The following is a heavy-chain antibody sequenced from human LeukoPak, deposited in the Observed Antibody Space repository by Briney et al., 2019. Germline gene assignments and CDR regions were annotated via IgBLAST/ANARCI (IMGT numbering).Heavy chain of an antibody. Sequence: GGSLRLSCAASGFTFDDYAMHWVRQAPGKGLEWVSGISYNSGRTGYADSVEGRLTISRDNAKKSLSLQMNSLRAEDTALYYCARNHYDILTGYYPDSWGQGTLVTVSS. J-gene: IGHJ4*02. CDR1: GFTFDDYA. V-gene: IGHV3-9*01. CDR2: ISYNSGRT. D-gene: IGHD3-9*01. CDR3: ARNHYDILTGYYPDS.